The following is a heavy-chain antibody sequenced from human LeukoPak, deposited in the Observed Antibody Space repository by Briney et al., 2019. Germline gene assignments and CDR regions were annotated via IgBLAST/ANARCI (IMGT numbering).Heavy chain of an antibody. CDR3: ARDSYYDFWSGYYSLYYYYGMDV. J-gene: IGHJ6*02. Sequence: ASVKVSCKASGYMVAAYYMHWVRQAPGQGLEWMGWINPNSGGTNYAQKFQGRVTMTRDTSISTAYMELSRLRSDDTAVYYCARDSYYDFWSGYYSLYYYYGMDVWGQGTTVTVSS. V-gene: IGHV1-2*02. CDR1: GYMVAAYY. D-gene: IGHD3-3*01. CDR2: INPNSGGT.